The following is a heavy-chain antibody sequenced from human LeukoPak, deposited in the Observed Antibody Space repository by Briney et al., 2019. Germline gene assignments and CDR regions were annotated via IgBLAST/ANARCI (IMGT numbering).Heavy chain of an antibody. Sequence: SETLSLTCTVPGGSISGDYWSWIREPPGKGLEWIGYISYSATTNYNPSLKSRVSFSIDTSKNQFSLKLTSVSAADTPVYFCATGHSSGWFDYWGQGTLVSVSS. CDR3: ATGHSSGWFDY. CDR1: GGSISGDY. D-gene: IGHD6-19*01. V-gene: IGHV4-59*01. CDR2: ISYSATT. J-gene: IGHJ4*02.